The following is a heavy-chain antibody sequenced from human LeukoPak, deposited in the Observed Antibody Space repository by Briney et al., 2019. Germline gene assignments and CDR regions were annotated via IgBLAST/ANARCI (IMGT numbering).Heavy chain of an antibody. J-gene: IGHJ4*02. V-gene: IGHV4-59*01. D-gene: IGHD6-13*01. CDR2: IYYSGST. Sequence: PSETLSFTCTVSGGSISSYYWSWIRQPPGKGLEWIGYIYYSGSTNYNPSLKSRVTISVDTSKNQFSLKLSSVTAADTAVYYCARDVAAAGMGFDYWGQGTLVTVSS. CDR1: GGSISSYY. CDR3: ARDVAAAGMGFDY.